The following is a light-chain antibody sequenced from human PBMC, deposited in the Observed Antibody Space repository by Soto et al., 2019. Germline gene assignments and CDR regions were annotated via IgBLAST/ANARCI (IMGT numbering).Light chain of an antibody. CDR1: QGISNY. V-gene: IGKV1-9*01. CDR3: QLLYMNPLT. CDR2: AAS. Sequence: DIQLTQSPSFLSASVGDRVTITCRASQGISNYLAWYQQGPGKAPKLLISAASTLQSGVPSRFSGSGSGTEFTLTVSSMQSQDFAIYHCQLLYMNPLTFGGGTKVDI. J-gene: IGKJ4*01.